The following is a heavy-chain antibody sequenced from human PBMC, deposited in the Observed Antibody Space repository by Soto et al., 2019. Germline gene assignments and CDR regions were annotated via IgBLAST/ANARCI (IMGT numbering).Heavy chain of an antibody. CDR1: GYTFTSYA. CDR3: ARARDLYYYGSGSYDY. D-gene: IGHD3-10*01. V-gene: IGHV1-3*01. J-gene: IGHJ4*02. Sequence: ASVKVSCKASGYTFTSYAMHWVRQAPGQRLEWMGWINAGNGNTKYSQKFQGRVTITRDTSASTAYMELSSLRSEDAAVYYCARARDLYYYGSGSYDYWGQGTLVTVSA. CDR2: INAGNGNT.